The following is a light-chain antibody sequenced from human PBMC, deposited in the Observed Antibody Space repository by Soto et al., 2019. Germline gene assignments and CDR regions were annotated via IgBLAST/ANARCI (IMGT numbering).Light chain of an antibody. Sequence: QSVLTQPASVSGSPGQSITISCTGTSSEVGGYNYVSWYQQHPGKAPKLMFYDVSNRPSGVSNRFSGSKSGNTASLTISGLQAEDEADYYCSSYTSSSTYVFGXGTKVTVL. CDR3: SSYTSSSTYV. J-gene: IGLJ1*01. V-gene: IGLV2-14*01. CDR2: DVS. CDR1: SSEVGGYNY.